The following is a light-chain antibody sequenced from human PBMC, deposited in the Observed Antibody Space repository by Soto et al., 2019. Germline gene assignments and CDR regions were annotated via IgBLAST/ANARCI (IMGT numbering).Light chain of an antibody. CDR1: SSDVGSYNL. CDR2: EVS. Sequence: QSALTQPASVSGSPGQSITISCTGTSSDVGSYNLVSWYQQHPGKAPKLMIYEVSKRPSGVSNRFSGSKSGNTASLTISGLQAEDEADHYCCSYAGSSTYLVFGGGTKLTVL. V-gene: IGLV2-23*02. J-gene: IGLJ2*01. CDR3: CSYAGSSTYLV.